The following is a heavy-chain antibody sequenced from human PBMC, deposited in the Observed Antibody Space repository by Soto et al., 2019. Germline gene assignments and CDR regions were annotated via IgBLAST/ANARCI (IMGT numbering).Heavy chain of an antibody. CDR3: ARDRYSYYDFWSGSLPYYHYGMAV. CDR1: GFTVSSNY. D-gene: IGHD3-3*01. J-gene: IGHJ6*02. V-gene: IGHV3-7*01. CDR2: IKQDGSEK. Sequence: GGSLRLCCAASGFTVSSNYMSWVRQAPGKGLEWVANIKQDGSEKYYVDSVKGRFTISRDNAKNSLYLQMNSLRAEDTAVYYCARDRYSYYDFWSGSLPYYHYGMAVWGQGTTVTVSS.